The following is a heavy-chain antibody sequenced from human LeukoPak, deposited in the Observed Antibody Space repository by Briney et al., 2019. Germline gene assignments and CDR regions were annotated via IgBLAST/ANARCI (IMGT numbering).Heavy chain of an antibody. CDR2: ISTSGST. J-gene: IGHJ4*02. Sequence: SETLSLTCTVSGGSISSGTYYWRWIRPPAGKGLEWIGRISTSGSTDYNPSLKSRVTISVDMSKNQFSLKLSSVTAADTAVYYCAMGGGLGIVDYWGQGTLVTVSS. V-gene: IGHV4-61*02. CDR1: GGSISSGTYY. CDR3: AMGGGLGIVDY. D-gene: IGHD7-27*01.